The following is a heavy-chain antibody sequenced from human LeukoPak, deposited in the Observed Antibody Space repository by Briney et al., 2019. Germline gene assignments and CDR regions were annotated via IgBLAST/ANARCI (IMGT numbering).Heavy chain of an antibody. CDR2: INHSGST. D-gene: IGHD3-22*01. CDR1: GGSFSGYY. V-gene: IGHV4-34*01. CDR3: ARAPSPHYYDSSGYII. J-gene: IGHJ3*02. Sequence: SETLSLTCAVYGGSFSGYYWSWIRQPPGKGLEWIGEINHSGSTNYNPSLKSRVTISVDTSKNQFSLKLSSVTAADTAVYYCARAPSPHYYDSSGYIIWGQGTMVTVSS.